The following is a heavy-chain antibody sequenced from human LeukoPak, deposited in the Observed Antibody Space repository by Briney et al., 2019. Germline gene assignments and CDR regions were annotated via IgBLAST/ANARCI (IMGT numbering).Heavy chain of an antibody. CDR1: GYRFTSYW. Sequence: GESLKISCKGSGYRFTSYWIGWVRPMPGKGLEWMGIIYPGDSDTRYSPSFQGQVTISADKSISTAYLQWNSMKAADTALYYCARHLSLEPFDYWGQGTLVTVSS. D-gene: IGHD1-1*01. CDR2: IYPGDSDT. V-gene: IGHV5-51*01. CDR3: ARHLSLEPFDY. J-gene: IGHJ4*02.